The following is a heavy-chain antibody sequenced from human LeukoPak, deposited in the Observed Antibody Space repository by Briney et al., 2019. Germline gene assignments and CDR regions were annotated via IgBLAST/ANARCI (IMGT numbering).Heavy chain of an antibody. CDR2: ISSGSTYT. Sequence: GGSLRLSCEVSGLTFSDHYMSWIRQAPGKRLEWVSYISSGSTYTNYADSVEGRFTISRDNAKNSLYLQMNSLRAEDTAVYYCARGDYGGDYFDYWGQGTLVTVSS. V-gene: IGHV3-11*05. CDR1: GLTFSDHY. J-gene: IGHJ4*02. D-gene: IGHD4-23*01. CDR3: ARGDYGGDYFDY.